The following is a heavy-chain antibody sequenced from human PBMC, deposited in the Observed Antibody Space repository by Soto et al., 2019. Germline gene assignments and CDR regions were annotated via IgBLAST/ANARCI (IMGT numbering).Heavy chain of an antibody. CDR1: GGSFSGYY. J-gene: IGHJ4*02. V-gene: IGHV4-34*01. Sequence: SETLSLTCAVYGGSFSGYYWSWIRQPPGKGLEWIGEINHSGSTNYNPSLKSRVTISVDTSKNQFSLKLSSVTAADTAVYYCARLVEYSSSSGPANSPTYYFDYWGQGTLVTVSS. D-gene: IGHD6-6*01. CDR3: ARLVEYSSSSGPANSPTYYFDY. CDR2: INHSGST.